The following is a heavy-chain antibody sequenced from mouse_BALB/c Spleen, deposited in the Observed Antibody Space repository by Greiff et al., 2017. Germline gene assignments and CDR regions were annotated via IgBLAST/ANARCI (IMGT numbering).Heavy chain of an antibody. CDR2: ISSGGSYT. J-gene: IGHJ1*01. Sequence: EVKVVESGGDLVKPGGSLKLSCAASGFTFSSYGMSWVRQTPDKRLEWVATISSGGSYTYYPDSVKGRFTISRDNAKNTLYLQMSSLKSEDTAMYYCARRITTPHWYFDVWGAGTTVTVSS. CDR3: ARRITTPHWYFDV. D-gene: IGHD1-1*01. V-gene: IGHV5-6*02. CDR1: GFTFSSYG.